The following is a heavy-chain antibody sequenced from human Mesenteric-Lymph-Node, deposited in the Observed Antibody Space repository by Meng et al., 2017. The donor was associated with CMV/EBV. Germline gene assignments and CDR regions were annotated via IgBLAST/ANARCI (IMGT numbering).Heavy chain of an antibody. J-gene: IGHJ6*02. V-gene: IGHV1-69*02. CDR2: IIPILGIA. CDR1: GGTFSSYT. D-gene: IGHD6-13*01. Sequence: SVKVSCKASGGTFSSYTISWVRQAPGQGLEWMGRIIPILGIANYAQKFQGRVTITADKSTSTAYMELSSLRSEDTAVYYCAKARGRAAAGDYYFYGMDVWGQGTTVTVSS. CDR3: AKARGRAAAGDYYFYGMDV.